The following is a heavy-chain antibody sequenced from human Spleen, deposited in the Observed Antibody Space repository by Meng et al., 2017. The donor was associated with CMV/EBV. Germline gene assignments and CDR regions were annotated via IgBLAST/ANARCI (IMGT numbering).Heavy chain of an antibody. CDR3: ATPTEVYYYYGMDV. Sequence: GGSLRLSCAASGFTFSDYHMSWVRQAPEKGLEWVAVVSYDGSDESYADSVKGRFTISRDNSKNTLYLQMNSLRAEDTAVYYCATPTEVYYYYGMDVWGQGTTVTVSS. V-gene: IGHV3-30*03. CDR1: GFTFSDYH. J-gene: IGHJ6*02. CDR2: VSYDGSDE.